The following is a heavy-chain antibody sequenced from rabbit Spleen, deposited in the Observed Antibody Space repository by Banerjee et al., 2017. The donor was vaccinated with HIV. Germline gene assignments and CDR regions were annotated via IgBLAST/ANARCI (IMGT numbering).Heavy chain of an antibody. J-gene: IGHJ6*01. D-gene: IGHD8-1*01. CDR1: GFSFSVSYW. Sequence: QEQLEESGGDLVKPEGSLTLTCTASGFSFSVSYWICWVRQAPGKGLEWIACIYGGSTDNTYYANWAKGRFTISKTSSTTVTLQMTSLTAADTATYFCARGVRSSNSSYGMDLWGPGPWSPS. CDR2: IYGGSTDNT. CDR3: ARGVRSSNSSYGMDL. V-gene: IGHV1S45*01.